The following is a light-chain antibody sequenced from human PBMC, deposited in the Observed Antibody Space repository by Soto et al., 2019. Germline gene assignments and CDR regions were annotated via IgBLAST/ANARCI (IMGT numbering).Light chain of an antibody. CDR3: CSYAGSSTVV. CDR2: EGN. J-gene: IGLJ2*01. Sequence: QSALTQPASVSGSPGQSITISCTGTSSDVGSYNLVSWYQHNPGKAPKVMIYEGNKRPSGVSNRFSGSKSGNTASLTISGLQAEDEADYYCCSYAGSSTVVFGGGTKLTVL. V-gene: IGLV2-23*01. CDR1: SSDVGSYNL.